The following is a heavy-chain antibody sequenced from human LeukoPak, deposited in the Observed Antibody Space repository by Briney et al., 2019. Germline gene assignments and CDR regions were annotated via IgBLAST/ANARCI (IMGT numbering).Heavy chain of an antibody. J-gene: IGHJ4*02. CDR1: GFTFNNYA. CDR2: ISGSGAST. V-gene: IGHV3-23*01. CDR3: AKAADYSGIYYFDY. D-gene: IGHD2-15*01. Sequence: GGSLRLSCAASGFTFNNYAMSWVRQAPGKGLEWVSGISGSGASTYYADSVKGRFTISRDNSKNTLYLQMNSLRAEDTAVYYCAKAADYSGIYYFDYWGQGTLVTVSS.